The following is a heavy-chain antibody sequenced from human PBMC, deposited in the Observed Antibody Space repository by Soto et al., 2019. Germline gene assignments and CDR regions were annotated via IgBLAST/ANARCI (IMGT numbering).Heavy chain of an antibody. J-gene: IGHJ6*02. D-gene: IGHD5-18*01. CDR3: ARPAGYSYGLDYYYGMDV. V-gene: IGHV3-30-3*01. CDR2: ISYDGSNK. Sequence: QVQLVESGGGVVQPGRSLRLSCAASGFTFSSYAMHWVRQAPGKGLEWVAVISYDGSNKYYADSVKGRFTISRDNSKNPLDLQMKSLRAEATAVYYCARPAGYSYGLDYYYGMDVWGQGATVTVSS. CDR1: GFTFSSYA.